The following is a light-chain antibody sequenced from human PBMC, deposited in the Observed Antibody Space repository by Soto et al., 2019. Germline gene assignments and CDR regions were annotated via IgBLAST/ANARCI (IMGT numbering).Light chain of an antibody. CDR3: QKYNSAPPFT. V-gene: IGKV1-27*01. CDR2: GAS. CDR1: RDIGTY. Sequence: DIHMTQSPSSLSASVGDRVTITCRASRDIGTYLGWYQQKPGKVPKLLIYGASTLQSGVPSRFSGSGSGRDFTLTISSLQPEDVATYYCQKYNSAPPFTFGPGTKVEIK. J-gene: IGKJ3*01.